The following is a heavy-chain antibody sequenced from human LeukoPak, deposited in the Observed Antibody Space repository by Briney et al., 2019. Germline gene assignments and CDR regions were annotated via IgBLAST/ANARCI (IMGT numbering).Heavy chain of an antibody. J-gene: IGHJ4*02. D-gene: IGHD6-19*01. Sequence: SETLSLTCAVYGGSFSGYYWSWIRQPPGKGLEWIGEINHSGSTNYNPSLKSRVTISVDTSKNQFSLKLSSVAAADTAVYYCARGRIAVAGTRNYFDYWGQGTLVTVSS. CDR3: ARGRIAVAGTRNYFDY. V-gene: IGHV4-34*01. CDR1: GGSFSGYY. CDR2: INHSGST.